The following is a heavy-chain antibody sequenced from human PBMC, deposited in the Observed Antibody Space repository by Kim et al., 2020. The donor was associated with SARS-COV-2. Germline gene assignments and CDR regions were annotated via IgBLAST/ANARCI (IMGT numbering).Heavy chain of an antibody. D-gene: IGHD2-2*01. CDR2: INHSGST. CDR1: GGSFSGYY. Sequence: SETLSLTCAVYGGSFSGYYWSWIRQPPGKGLEWIGEINHSGSTNYNPSLKSRVTISVDTSKNQFSLKLSSVTAADTAVYYCARVVVVPAATYYYYGMDV. J-gene: IGHJ6*01. V-gene: IGHV4-34*01. CDR3: ARVVVVPAATYYYYGMDV.